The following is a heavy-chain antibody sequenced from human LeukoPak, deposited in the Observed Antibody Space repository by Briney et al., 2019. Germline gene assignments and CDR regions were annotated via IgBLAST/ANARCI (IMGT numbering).Heavy chain of an antibody. CDR2: IYYSGST. CDR3: ARHNVRATFDY. CDR1: GGSISSYY. Sequence: SETLSLTCTVSGGSISSYYWSWIWQPPGKGLEWIGYIYYSGSTNYNPSLKSRVTISVDTSKNQFSLKLSSVTAADTAVYYCARHNVRATFDYWGQGTLVTVSS. D-gene: IGHD1-26*01. J-gene: IGHJ4*02. V-gene: IGHV4-59*08.